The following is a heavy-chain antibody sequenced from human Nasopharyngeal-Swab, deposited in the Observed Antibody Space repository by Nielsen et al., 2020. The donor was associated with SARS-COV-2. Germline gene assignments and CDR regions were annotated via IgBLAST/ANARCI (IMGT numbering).Heavy chain of an antibody. CDR3: AKDVHGDYGGIDY. CDR1: GFTFSSYG. CDR2: ISYDGSNK. Sequence: GGSLRLSCAASGFTFSSYGMHWVRQAPGKGLEWVAVISYDGSNKYYADSVKGRFTIFRDNSKNTLYLQMNSLRAEDTAVYYCAKDVHGDYGGIDYWGQGILVTVSS. J-gene: IGHJ4*02. D-gene: IGHD4-17*01. V-gene: IGHV3-30*18.